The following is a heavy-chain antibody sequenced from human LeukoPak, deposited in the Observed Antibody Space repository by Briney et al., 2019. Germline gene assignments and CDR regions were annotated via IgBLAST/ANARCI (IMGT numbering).Heavy chain of an antibody. CDR2: IYYSGST. Sequence: SETLSLTCTVSGGSISSYYWSWIRQPPGKGLEWIGYIYYSGSTNYNPSLKSRVTISVDTSKNQFSLKLSSVTAADAAVYYCARASRDNWNDGYYYYYGMDVWGQGTTVTVSS. J-gene: IGHJ6*02. CDR3: ARASRDNWNDGYYYYYGMDV. D-gene: IGHD1-20*01. CDR1: GGSISSYY. V-gene: IGHV4-59*01.